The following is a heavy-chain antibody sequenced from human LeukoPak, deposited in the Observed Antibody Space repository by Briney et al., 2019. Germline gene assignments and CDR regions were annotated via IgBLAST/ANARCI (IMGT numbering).Heavy chain of an antibody. V-gene: IGHV3-21*04. CDR2: ISSSSSYI. CDR3: AKAKSYYSNYDY. D-gene: IGHD4-11*01. CDR1: GFTFSSYS. Sequence: GGSLRLSCAASGFTFSSYSMNWVRQAPGKGLEWVSSISSSSSYIYYADSVKGRFTISRDNPKNSLYLQMNSLRAEDTAVYYCAKAKSYYSNYDYWGQGTLVTVSS. J-gene: IGHJ4*02.